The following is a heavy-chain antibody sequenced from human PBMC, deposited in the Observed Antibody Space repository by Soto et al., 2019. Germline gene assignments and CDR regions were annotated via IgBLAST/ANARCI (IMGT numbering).Heavy chain of an antibody. CDR1: GGSISSGGYY. Sequence: SETLSLTCTVSGGSISSGGYYWSWIRQHPGKGLEWIGYIYYSGSTYYNPSLKSRVTISVDTSKNQISLKLSSVTAADTAVYYCARVEGYGDYSFYFDYWGPGTLVTVSS. V-gene: IGHV4-31*03. CDR3: ARVEGYGDYSFYFDY. D-gene: IGHD4-17*01. J-gene: IGHJ4*02. CDR2: IYYSGST.